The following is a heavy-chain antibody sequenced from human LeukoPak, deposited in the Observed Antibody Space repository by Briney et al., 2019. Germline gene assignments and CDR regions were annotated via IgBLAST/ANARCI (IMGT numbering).Heavy chain of an antibody. D-gene: IGHD2/OR15-2a*01. CDR2: INVGNGNT. J-gene: IGHJ4*02. Sequence: ASVKVSCKASGYTFTNFAIHWVRQAPGQRLEWMGWINVGNGNTKYSQKFQGRVTITRDTSASTAASTAYMELSSLTSEDTAVYYCARYLTRFDYWGQGTLVTVSS. CDR1: GYTFTNFA. CDR3: ARYLTRFDY. V-gene: IGHV1-3*01.